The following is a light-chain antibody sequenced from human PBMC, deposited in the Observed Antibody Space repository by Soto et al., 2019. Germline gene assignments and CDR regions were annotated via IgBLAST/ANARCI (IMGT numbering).Light chain of an antibody. CDR2: DTA. J-gene: IGKJ5*01. CDR3: QQYSNWPT. CDR1: QSVSVN. V-gene: IGKV3-15*01. Sequence: EIEMTQSPATLSVSPGERATLSCRASQSVSVNLAWYQQKPGQAPRLLIYDTATRATGIPASFSGSASGTEFTLTISSLQSEDFAVYYCQQYSNWPTFGQGTRLDI.